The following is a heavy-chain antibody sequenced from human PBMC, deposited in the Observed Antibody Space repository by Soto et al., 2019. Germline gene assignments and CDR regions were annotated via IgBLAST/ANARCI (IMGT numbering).Heavy chain of an antibody. Sequence: GASVKVSCTASGYTFTGYYMHWVRQAPGQGLEWMGWINPNSGGTNYAQKFQGRVTMTRDTSISTAYMELSRLRSDDTAVDSCARANTVTTDFDYWGQGTLVTVSS. CDR3: ARANTVTTDFDY. J-gene: IGHJ4*01. D-gene: IGHD4-17*01. V-gene: IGHV1-2*02. CDR2: INPNSGGT. CDR1: GYTFTGYY.